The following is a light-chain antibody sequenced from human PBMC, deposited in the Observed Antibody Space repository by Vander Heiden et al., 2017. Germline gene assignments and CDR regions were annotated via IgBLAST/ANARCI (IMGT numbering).Light chain of an antibody. CDR2: AAS. Sequence: DIQMPQSPSSLSASVGDRVTITCRASQSISSYLNWYQQKPGKAPKLLIYAASSLQSGVPSRFSGSGSGTDFTLTISSLQPEDFATYYCQQSYSTPVTFGAGTKVEIK. J-gene: IGKJ3*01. CDR3: QQSYSTPVT. CDR1: QSISSY. V-gene: IGKV1-39*01.